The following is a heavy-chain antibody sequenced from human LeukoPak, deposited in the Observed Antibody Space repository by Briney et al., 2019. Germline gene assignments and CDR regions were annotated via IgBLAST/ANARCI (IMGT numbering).Heavy chain of an antibody. CDR2: MNPNSGNT. V-gene: IGHV1-8*01. Sequence: ASVKVSCKASGYTFTSYDINWVRQATGQGLEWMGWMNPNSGNTGYAQKFQGRVTMTGNTSISTAYMELSSLRSEDTAVYYCARGASYYYDSSGYYEGYYYYYGMDVWGQGTTVTVSS. CDR1: GYTFTSYD. CDR3: ARGASYYYDSSGYYEGYYYYYGMDV. J-gene: IGHJ6*02. D-gene: IGHD3-22*01.